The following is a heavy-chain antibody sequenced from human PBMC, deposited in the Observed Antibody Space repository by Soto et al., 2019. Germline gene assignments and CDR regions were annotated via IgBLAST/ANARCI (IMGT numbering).Heavy chain of an antibody. J-gene: IGHJ3*02. D-gene: IGHD3-22*01. Sequence: GGSLRLSCAASGFTFSSYAMSWVRQAPGKGLEWVSAISGSGGSTYYADSVKGRFTISRDSSKNTLYLQMNSLRAEDTAVYYCAKAGEYYYDSSGYGAFDIWGQGTMVTVSS. V-gene: IGHV3-23*01. CDR2: ISGSGGST. CDR1: GFTFSSYA. CDR3: AKAGEYYYDSSGYGAFDI.